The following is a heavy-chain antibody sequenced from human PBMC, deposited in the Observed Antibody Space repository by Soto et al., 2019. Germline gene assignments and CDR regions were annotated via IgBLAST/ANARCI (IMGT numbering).Heavy chain of an antibody. Sequence: EVQLVESGGGLVQPGGSLRLSCAASGVTLRSYSMNWVRQAPGKGLEWVSYISSSSSTIYYADSVKGRFTTSRDNAKNSRYLQMNSLRGEDTAVYYCARDLGDYIWGSYRPYYFDYWGQGTLVTVSS. D-gene: IGHD3-16*02. CDR1: GVTLRSYS. J-gene: IGHJ4*02. CDR3: ARDLGDYIWGSYRPYYFDY. V-gene: IGHV3-48*04. CDR2: ISSSSSTI.